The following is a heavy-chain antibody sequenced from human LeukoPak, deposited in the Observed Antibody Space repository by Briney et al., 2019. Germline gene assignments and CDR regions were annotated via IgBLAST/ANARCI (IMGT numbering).Heavy chain of an antibody. CDR1: GFTFSSYS. CDR2: ISSSSSYI. D-gene: IGHD3-9*01. Sequence: PGGSLRLSCAASGFTFSSYSMNWVRQAPGKGLEWVSSISSSSSYIYYADSVEGRFSISRDNDKNSLYLQMNSLRAEDTAVYYCARQKYCDILTATNYYFDYWGQGTLVTVSS. J-gene: IGHJ4*02. V-gene: IGHV3-21*01. CDR3: ARQKYCDILTATNYYFDY.